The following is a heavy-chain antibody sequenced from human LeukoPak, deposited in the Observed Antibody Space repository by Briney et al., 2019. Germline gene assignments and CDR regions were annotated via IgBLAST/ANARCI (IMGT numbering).Heavy chain of an antibody. Sequence: GGSLRLSCAASGFTVSSNYMSWVRQAPGKGLEWVSAIIGNGGSTYYTDSVQGRFTISRDNSKNTLYLQMNSLRAEDTGVYYCAKRTCSGSTCYPLDSWGQGTLVTVSS. D-gene: IGHD2-15*01. CDR2: IIGNGGST. J-gene: IGHJ4*02. CDR3: AKRTCSGSTCYPLDS. CDR1: GFTVSSNY. V-gene: IGHV3-23*01.